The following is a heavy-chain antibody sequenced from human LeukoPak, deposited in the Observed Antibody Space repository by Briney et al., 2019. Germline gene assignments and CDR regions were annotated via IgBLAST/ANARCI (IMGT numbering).Heavy chain of an antibody. CDR2: IWYDGSNK. CDR1: GFTFSSYD. D-gene: IGHD3-3*02. J-gene: IGHJ4*02. Sequence: GGSLRLSCAASGFTFSSYDMHWVRQVRGKGLEWVAVIWYDGSNKYYADSVKGRFTISRDNSKNTLYLQMNSLRAEDTAVYYCARDLSGYWGQGTLVTVSS. CDR3: ARDLSGY. V-gene: IGHV3-33*08.